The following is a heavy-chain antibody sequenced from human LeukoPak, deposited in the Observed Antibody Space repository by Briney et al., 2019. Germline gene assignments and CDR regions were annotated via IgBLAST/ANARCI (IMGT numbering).Heavy chain of an antibody. V-gene: IGHV1-24*01. Sequence: ASVTVSCKVSGYTLTELSMHWVRQAPGKGLEWMGGFDPEDGETIYAQKFQGRVTMTEDTSTDTAYMELSSLRSEDTAVYYCATSSNYDFWSGYFKGGYFDYWGQGTLVTVSS. D-gene: IGHD3-3*01. CDR2: FDPEDGET. CDR3: ATSSNYDFWSGYFKGGYFDY. J-gene: IGHJ4*02. CDR1: GYTLTELS.